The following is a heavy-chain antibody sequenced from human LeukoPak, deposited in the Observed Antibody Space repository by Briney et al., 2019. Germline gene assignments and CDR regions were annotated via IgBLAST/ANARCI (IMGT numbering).Heavy chain of an antibody. Sequence: SETLSLTCAVYGGSFSGYYWSWIRQPPGKGLEWIGEINHSGSTNYNPSLKSRVTISVDTSKNQFSLKLNSVTAADTAVYYCAGGGGSGGYYYPMFDYWGQGTLVTVSS. D-gene: IGHD3-22*01. CDR3: AGGGGSGGYYYPMFDY. J-gene: IGHJ4*02. V-gene: IGHV4-34*01. CDR2: INHSGST. CDR1: GGSFSGYY.